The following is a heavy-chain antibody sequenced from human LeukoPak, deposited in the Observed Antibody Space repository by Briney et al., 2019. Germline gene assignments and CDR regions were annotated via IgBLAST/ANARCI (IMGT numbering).Heavy chain of an antibody. CDR2: ISSNGGSA. CDR3: VKEGDSSSWYEVDY. V-gene: IGHV3-64D*06. J-gene: IGHJ4*02. Sequence: GGSLRLSCSASGFTFSSYAMHWVRQAPGKGLEYVSAISSNGGSAYYADSVKGRFTISRDNSKNTLYLQMSSLRAEDTAVYYCVKEGDSSSWYEVDYWGQGTLVTVSS. D-gene: IGHD6-13*01. CDR1: GFTFSSYA.